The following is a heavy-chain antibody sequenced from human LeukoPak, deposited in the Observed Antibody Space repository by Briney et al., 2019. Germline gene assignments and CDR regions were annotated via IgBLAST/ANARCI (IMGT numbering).Heavy chain of an antibody. CDR2: IYYSGST. V-gene: IGHV4-59*01. Sequence: PSETLSPTCTVSGVPISSYYWSWIRQPPGQGLEWIGYIYYSGSTNYNPSLKSRVTISVYTSKNQFSLKLSPLTAADTAVYYCARGAAVRYSGYDSDYWGQGTLVTVSS. CDR1: GVPISSYY. CDR3: ARGAAVRYSGYDSDY. J-gene: IGHJ4*02. D-gene: IGHD5-12*01.